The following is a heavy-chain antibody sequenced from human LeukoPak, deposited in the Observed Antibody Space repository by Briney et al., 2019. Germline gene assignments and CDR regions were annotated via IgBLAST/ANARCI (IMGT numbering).Heavy chain of an antibody. Sequence: PGGSLRLSCAASGFTFSSYAMSWVRQAPGKGLEWVSAISGSGGSTYYADSVKGRFTISRDNSKNTLYLQMNSLRAEDTAVYYCAKNPGCSSGWYYRYWGQGTLVTVSS. D-gene: IGHD6-19*01. CDR2: ISGSGGST. CDR1: GFTFSSYA. V-gene: IGHV3-23*01. CDR3: AKNPGCSSGWYYRY. J-gene: IGHJ4*02.